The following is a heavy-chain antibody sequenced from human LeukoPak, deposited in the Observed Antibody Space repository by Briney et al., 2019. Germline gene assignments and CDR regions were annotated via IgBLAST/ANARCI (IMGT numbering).Heavy chain of an antibody. CDR3: ARDFDRYYFDY. D-gene: IGHD3-9*01. Sequence: GGSLRLSCAASGFTFSSYWMSWVRQAPGKGLEWVANIKQDGSEKYYVDSVKGRFTISRDNAKNTLYLQMNSLRAEDTAMYYCARDFDRYYFDYWGQGTLVTVSS. V-gene: IGHV3-7*01. CDR1: GFTFSSYW. J-gene: IGHJ4*02. CDR2: IKQDGSEK.